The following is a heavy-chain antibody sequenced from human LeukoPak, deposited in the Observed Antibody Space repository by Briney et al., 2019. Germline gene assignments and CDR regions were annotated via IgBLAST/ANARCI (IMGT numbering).Heavy chain of an antibody. CDR1: GGSFSGYY. V-gene: IGHV4-34*01. CDR2: INHSGST. Sequence: PSETLSLTCAVYGGSFSGYYWSWIRQPPGKGLEWIGEINHSGSTNYNPSLKSRVTISVDTSKNQFSLKLSSVTAADTAVYYCARKRGYSPRAFDIWGQGTMVTVSS. CDR3: ARKRGYSPRAFDI. D-gene: IGHD5-18*01. J-gene: IGHJ3*02.